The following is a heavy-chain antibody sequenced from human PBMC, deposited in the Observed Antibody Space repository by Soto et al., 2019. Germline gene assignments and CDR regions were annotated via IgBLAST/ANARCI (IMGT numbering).Heavy chain of an antibody. Sequence: GESLKISCKGSGYSFTSYWIGWVRQMPGKGLERMGIIYPGDSDTRYSPSFQGQVTISADKSITTTYLQWSSLKASDTAIYYCARLFDSSGWYDYWGQGTLVTVPS. CDR1: GYSFTSYW. V-gene: IGHV5-51*01. CDR2: IYPGDSDT. D-gene: IGHD6-19*01. J-gene: IGHJ4*02. CDR3: ARLFDSSGWYDY.